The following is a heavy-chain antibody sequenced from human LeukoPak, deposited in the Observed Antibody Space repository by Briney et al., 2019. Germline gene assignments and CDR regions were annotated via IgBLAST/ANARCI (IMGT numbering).Heavy chain of an antibody. J-gene: IGHJ5*02. CDR3: ARGVAGRFDP. Sequence: SETLSLTCAVYGGSFSGYYWSWIRQPPGKGLEWIGEINHSGSTNYNPSLKSRVTISVDTSKNQFSLKLSSVTAADTAVYYCARGVAGRFDPWGQGTLVTVSS. V-gene: IGHV4-34*01. CDR2: INHSGST. CDR1: GGSFSGYY. D-gene: IGHD6-19*01.